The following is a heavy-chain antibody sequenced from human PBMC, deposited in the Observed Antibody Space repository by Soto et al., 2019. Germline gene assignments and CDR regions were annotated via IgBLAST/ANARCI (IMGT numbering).Heavy chain of an antibody. Sequence: EVQLLESGGGLVQPGGSLRLSCAASGFTLSSYAMSWVRQAPGKGLGWVSAISGSGGSTYYADSVKGRFTISRDNSKNTLYVQMNSLRAEDTAVYYCAKDPVTMPYYFDYWGQGTLVTVSS. CDR3: AKDPVTMPYYFDY. CDR2: ISGSGGST. D-gene: IGHD4-17*01. J-gene: IGHJ4*02. V-gene: IGHV3-23*01. CDR1: GFTLSSYA.